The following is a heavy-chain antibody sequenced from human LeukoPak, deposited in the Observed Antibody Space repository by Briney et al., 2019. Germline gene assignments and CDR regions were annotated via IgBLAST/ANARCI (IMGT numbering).Heavy chain of an antibody. D-gene: IGHD5-18*01. CDR2: ISSSSSTI. CDR1: GFTFSAYR. CDR3: VRDLNTYGPWGN. Sequence: LSGGSLRLSCAASGFTFSAYRMNWVRQAPGKGLECVSYISSSSSTIFYADSVKGRFTISRDNAKNSLYLQMNGLRAEDTAVYYCVRDLNTYGPWGNWGQGTLVTVSS. V-gene: IGHV3-48*01. J-gene: IGHJ4*02.